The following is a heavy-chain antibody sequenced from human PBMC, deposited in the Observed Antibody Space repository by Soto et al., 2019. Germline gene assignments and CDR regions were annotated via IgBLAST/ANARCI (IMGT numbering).Heavy chain of an antibody. V-gene: IGHV3-48*02. CDR2: ISSSSSTI. CDR3: ARRWELQTSGYYYGMDV. CDR1: GFTFSSYS. Sequence: VQLVESGGGLVQPGGSLRLSCAASGFTFSSYSMNWVRQAPGKGLEWVSYISSSSSTIYYADSVKGRFTISRDNAKNSLYLQMNSLRDEDTAVYYCARRWELQTSGYYYGMDVWGQGTTVTVSS. D-gene: IGHD1-26*01. J-gene: IGHJ6*02.